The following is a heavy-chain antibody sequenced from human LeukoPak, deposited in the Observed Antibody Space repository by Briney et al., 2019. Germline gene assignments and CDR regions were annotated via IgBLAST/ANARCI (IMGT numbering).Heavy chain of an antibody. CDR2: IYSNGGT. D-gene: IGHD6-13*01. CDR1: GGSINDYY. CDR3: ARETPAAGYFDN. V-gene: IGHV4-59*01. Sequence: SETLSLTCTVSGGSINDYYWMWIRQSPGRGLEWIGYIYSNGGTRYNPSLTSRFIISIDTSENRFSLELTSVSAADAAVYYCARETPAAGYFDNWGQGIPVTVSS. J-gene: IGHJ4*02.